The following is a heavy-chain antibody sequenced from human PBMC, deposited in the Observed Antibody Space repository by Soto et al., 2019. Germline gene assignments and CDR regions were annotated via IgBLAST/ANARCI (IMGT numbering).Heavy chain of an antibody. J-gene: IGHJ5*02. CDR1: GGSFSGYY. CDR2: INHSGST. CDR3: ARVWATVLTVDP. D-gene: IGHD4-17*01. Sequence: KTSETLSLTCAVYGGSFSGYYWTWIRQPPGKGLEWIGEINHSGSTNYNPSLKSRVTISVDTSKNQFSLKLSSVTAADTAVYYCARVWATVLTVDPWGQGTLVTVSS. V-gene: IGHV4-34*01.